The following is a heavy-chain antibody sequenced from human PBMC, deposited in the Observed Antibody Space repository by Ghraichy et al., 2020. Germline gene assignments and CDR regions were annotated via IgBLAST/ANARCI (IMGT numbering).Heavy chain of an antibody. CDR3: PRLEYGSSWYSFDY. Sequence: SETLSLTCTVSGASISSSGYYWSWIRQHPGKGLEWIGYIYYSGSTYYNPSLKSRVIISVDTSKNQFSLKLSSVTAADTAVYYCPRLEYGSSWYSFDYWGQGTLVTVSS. CDR2: IYYSGST. V-gene: IGHV4-31*03. D-gene: IGHD6-13*01. J-gene: IGHJ4*02. CDR1: GASISSSGYY.